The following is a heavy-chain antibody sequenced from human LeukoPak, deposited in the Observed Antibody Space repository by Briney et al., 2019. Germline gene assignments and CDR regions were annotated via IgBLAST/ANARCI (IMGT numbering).Heavy chain of an antibody. CDR3: ARHQYYYDSSGNYGWFDS. V-gene: IGHV5-51*01. J-gene: IGHJ5*01. D-gene: IGHD3-22*01. CDR2: SHPINSDT. Sequence: GESLKISCKGSGFNFTAYWIAWVRQMPGKGLAWMGISHPINSDTKYSPSFQGQVTISADKSSSTAYLQWNSLKASDTAMYYCARHQYYYDSSGNYGWFDSWGQGTLVTVSS. CDR1: GFNFTAYW.